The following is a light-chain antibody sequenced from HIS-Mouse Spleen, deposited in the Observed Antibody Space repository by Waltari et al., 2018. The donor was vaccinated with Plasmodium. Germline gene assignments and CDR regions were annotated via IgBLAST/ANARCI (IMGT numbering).Light chain of an antibody. Sequence: QSALTQPASVSGSPGQSITISCTGTSSAVGDTNLVSWYQQHPGKAPKLMIYEGSKRPSGVSNRFSGSKSGNTASLTISGLQAEDEADYYCCSYAGSSTNWVFGGGTKLTVL. CDR2: EGS. V-gene: IGLV2-23*01. J-gene: IGLJ3*02. CDR1: SSAVGDTNL. CDR3: CSYAGSSTNWV.